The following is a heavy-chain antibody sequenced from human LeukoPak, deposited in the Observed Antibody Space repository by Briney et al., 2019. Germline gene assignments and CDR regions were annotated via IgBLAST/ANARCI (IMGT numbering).Heavy chain of an antibody. CDR3: ARVRCYYDSSGPRDY. J-gene: IGHJ4*02. D-gene: IGHD3-22*01. V-gene: IGHV1-18*01. CDR1: GYTFTSYG. Sequence: ASVKVSCKASGYTFTSYGISWVRQAPGQGLEWMGWISAYNGNTNYAQKLQDRVTMTTDTSTSTAYMELRSMISADTAVYYCARVRCYYDSSGPRDYWGQGTLVTVSS. CDR2: ISAYNGNT.